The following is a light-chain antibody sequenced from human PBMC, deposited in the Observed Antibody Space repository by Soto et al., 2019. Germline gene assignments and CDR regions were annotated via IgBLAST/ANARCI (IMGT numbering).Light chain of an antibody. CDR1: QSISSW. CDR3: QQYNSYPWT. CDR2: DAS. J-gene: IGKJ1*01. V-gene: IGKV1-5*01. Sequence: DIQMTQSPSTLSASVGDRVTITFRASQSISSWLAWYQQKPGKAPKLLIYDASSLESGVPSRFSGSESGTEFTLTISSLQPDDFVTYYCQQYNSYPWTFGQGTKVDI.